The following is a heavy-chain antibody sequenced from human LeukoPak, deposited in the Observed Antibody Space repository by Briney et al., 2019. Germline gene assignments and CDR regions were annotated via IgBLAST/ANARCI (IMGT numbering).Heavy chain of an antibody. CDR3: AGYYCSGGSCLGDDAFDI. V-gene: IGHV5-51*01. CDR2: IYPGDSDT. J-gene: IGHJ3*02. D-gene: IGHD2-15*01. CDR1: GYSFTSYW. Sequence: GESLKISCKGCGYSFTSYWIGWVRQMPGKGLEWMGIIYPGDSDTRYSPSFQGQVTISADKSISTAYLQWSSLKASDTAMYYCAGYYCSGGSCLGDDAFDIWGQGTMVTVSS.